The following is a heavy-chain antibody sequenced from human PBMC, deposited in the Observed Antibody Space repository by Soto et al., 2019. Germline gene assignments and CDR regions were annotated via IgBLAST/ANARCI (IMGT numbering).Heavy chain of an antibody. D-gene: IGHD2-2*01. CDR2: INAGNGNT. CDR3: ARDRCSSTSCYLFHWFDP. V-gene: IGHV1-3*01. Sequence: QVQLVQSGAEVKKPGASVKVSSKASGYTFTSYAMHWVRQAPGQRLEWMGWINAGNGNTKYSQKFQGRVTITRDTSASTAYMELSSLRSEDTAVYYCARDRCSSTSCYLFHWFDPWGQGTLVTVSS. J-gene: IGHJ5*02. CDR1: GYTFTSYA.